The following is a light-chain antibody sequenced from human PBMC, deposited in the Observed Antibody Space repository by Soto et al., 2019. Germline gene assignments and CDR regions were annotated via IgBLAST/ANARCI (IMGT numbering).Light chain of an antibody. J-gene: IGLJ1*01. V-gene: IGLV2-8*01. CDR1: SSDVGAYNY. CDR2: EVS. Sequence: QSILTQPRSASGSPGQSVTNSCTGTSSDVGAYNYVSWYQQLPGKAPKLIIYEVSKRPSGVPDRFSGSKSGNTASLTVSGLQAEDEADYYCTSYAGTYSFFYVFGTGTKVTVL. CDR3: TSYAGTYSFFYV.